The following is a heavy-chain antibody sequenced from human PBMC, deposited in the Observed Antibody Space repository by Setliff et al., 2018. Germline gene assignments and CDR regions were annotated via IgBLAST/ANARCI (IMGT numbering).Heavy chain of an antibody. J-gene: IGHJ6*02. V-gene: IGHV3-7*03. CDR3: AKKGLVIIWDYCYGMDV. Sequence: PGGSLRLSCGASRFTFSNYWMSWVRQAPGKGLEWVANIKEDGSEKYYVDSVKGRFTISRDNSKNTLYLQMNSLRAEDTAVYYCAKKGLVIIWDYCYGMDVWGQGTTVTVSS. CDR2: IKEDGSEK. D-gene: IGHD3-10*01. CDR1: RFTFSNYW.